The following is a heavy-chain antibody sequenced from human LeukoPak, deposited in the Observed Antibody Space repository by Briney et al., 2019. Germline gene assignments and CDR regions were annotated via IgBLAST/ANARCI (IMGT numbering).Heavy chain of an antibody. CDR1: GFTFSIAW. J-gene: IGHJ4*02. V-gene: IGHV3-15*01. D-gene: IGHD1-14*01. Sequence: GRTLSLSCAASGFTFSIAWMSGVRDAPARGGEGGGGVTSKTGGGTTDYAARVKGRFTISRDDSKHTLYLQMNSLKPEGTAVYYCTTLSPQPLFAEGGQYYFVYWGERTLVTVSS. CDR3: TTLSPQPLFAEGGQYYFVY. CDR2: VTSKTGGGTT.